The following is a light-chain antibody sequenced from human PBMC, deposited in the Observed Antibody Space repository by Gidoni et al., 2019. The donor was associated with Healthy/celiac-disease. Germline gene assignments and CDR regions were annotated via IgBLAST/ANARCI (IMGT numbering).Light chain of an antibody. CDR2: DAS. CDR1: QSVSSY. V-gene: IGKV3-11*01. Sequence: EIVLTQSPATLSVSPGESATLSCRASQSVSSYLAWYQQKPGQAPRLLIYDASNRATGIPARFSGSGSGTDFTLTISSLEPEDFAVYYCQQRSNWPLTFXGXTKVEIK. CDR3: QQRSNWPLT. J-gene: IGKJ4*01.